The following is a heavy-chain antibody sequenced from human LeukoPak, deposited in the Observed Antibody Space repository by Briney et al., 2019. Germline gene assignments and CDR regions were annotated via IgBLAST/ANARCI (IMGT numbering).Heavy chain of an antibody. D-gene: IGHD3-10*01. CDR2: TNPNTGDT. CDR1: GYPFTDYY. CDR3: ATLVRGSNSYYPY. V-gene: IGHV1-2*02. Sequence: GASVKVSCKASGYPFTDYYMHWIRQARGQGLEWMGWTNPNTGDTNYPQKFQGRVTMTTDTSISTAYMDLSRLSSDDTAVYYRATLVRGSNSYYPYWGQGTLVTVSS. J-gene: IGHJ4*02.